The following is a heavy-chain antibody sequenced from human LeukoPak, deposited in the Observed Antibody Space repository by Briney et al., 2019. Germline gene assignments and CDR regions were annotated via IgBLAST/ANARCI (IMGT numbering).Heavy chain of an antibody. J-gene: IGHJ4*02. V-gene: IGHV1-2*02. Sequence: ASVKVSCKASGYSFTGYYMHWVRQAPGQGLEWMGWINPNSGGTKYAQKFKGRVTMTRDTSISTAYMELSRLRSDDTAVYYCARGVKQWLVPDLDYWGQGTLVTVSS. D-gene: IGHD6-19*01. CDR3: ARGVKQWLVPDLDY. CDR1: GYSFTGYY. CDR2: INPNSGGT.